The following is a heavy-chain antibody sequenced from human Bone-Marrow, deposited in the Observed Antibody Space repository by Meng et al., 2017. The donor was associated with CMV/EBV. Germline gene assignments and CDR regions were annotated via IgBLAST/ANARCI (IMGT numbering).Heavy chain of an antibody. J-gene: IGHJ4*02. Sequence: GESLKISCAASGFTFSSYSMNWVRQAPGKGLEWVSSISSSSSYIYYADSVKGRFTISRDNAKNSLYLQMNSLRAEDTAVYYCARDGQLWFGSAYWGQGTLVTVDS. CDR2: ISSSSSYI. CDR1: GFTFSSYS. D-gene: IGHD3-10*01. V-gene: IGHV3-21*01. CDR3: ARDGQLWFGSAY.